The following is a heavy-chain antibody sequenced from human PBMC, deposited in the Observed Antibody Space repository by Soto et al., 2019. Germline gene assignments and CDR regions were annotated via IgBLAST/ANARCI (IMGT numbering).Heavy chain of an antibody. D-gene: IGHD3-9*01. CDR2: INAGNGNT. Sequence: ASVKVSCKASGYTFTSYAMHWVRQAPGQRLEWMGWINAGNGNTKYSQKFQGRVTITRDTSASTAYMELSSLRSEDTAVYYCAGGQRYDILTGYPVPTFDYWGQGTLVTVSS. CDR3: AGGQRYDILTGYPVPTFDY. CDR1: GYTFTSYA. J-gene: IGHJ4*02. V-gene: IGHV1-3*01.